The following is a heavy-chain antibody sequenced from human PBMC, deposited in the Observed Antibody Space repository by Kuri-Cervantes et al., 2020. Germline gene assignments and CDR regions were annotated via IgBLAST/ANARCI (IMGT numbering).Heavy chain of an antibody. CDR3: ARDRYYYDSSGYYECFDY. CDR1: GGTFSSYA. CDR2: IIPIFGTA. D-gene: IGHD3-22*01. V-gene: IGHV1-69*05. J-gene: IGHJ4*02. Sequence: SVKVSCKASGGTFSSYAISWVRQAPGQGLEWMGGIIPIFGTANYAQKFQGRVTITTDESTSTAYMELSSLRSDDTAVYYCARDRYYYDSSGYYECFDYWGQGTLVTVSS.